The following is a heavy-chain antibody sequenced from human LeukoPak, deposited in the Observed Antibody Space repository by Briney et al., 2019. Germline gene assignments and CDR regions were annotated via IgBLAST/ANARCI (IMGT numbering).Heavy chain of an antibody. J-gene: IGHJ4*02. CDR1: GYTFTSYG. CDR2: ISAYNGNT. V-gene: IGHV1-18*01. D-gene: IGHD4-17*01. CDR3: ALFGWGHDYGDYVLDY. Sequence: ASVKVSCKASGYTFTSYGISWVRQAPGQGLEWMGWISAYNGNTNYAKKLQGRVTMTTDTSTSTAYMELRSLRSDDTAVYYCALFGWGHDYGDYVLDYWGQGTLVTVSS.